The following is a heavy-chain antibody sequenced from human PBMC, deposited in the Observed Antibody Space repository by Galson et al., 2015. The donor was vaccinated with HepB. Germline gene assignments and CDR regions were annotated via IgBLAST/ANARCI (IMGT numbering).Heavy chain of an antibody. Sequence: SLRLSCAASGFTFSSYAMSWVRQAPGKGLEWVSAISGSGGSTYYADSVKGRFTISRDNSKNTLYLQMNSLRAEDTAVYYCAKGLHYQPKPEYYYYGMDVWGQGTTVTVSS. V-gene: IGHV3-23*01. CDR2: ISGSGGST. J-gene: IGHJ6*02. CDR3: AKGLHYQPKPEYYYYGMDV. CDR1: GFTFSSYA. D-gene: IGHD2-2*01.